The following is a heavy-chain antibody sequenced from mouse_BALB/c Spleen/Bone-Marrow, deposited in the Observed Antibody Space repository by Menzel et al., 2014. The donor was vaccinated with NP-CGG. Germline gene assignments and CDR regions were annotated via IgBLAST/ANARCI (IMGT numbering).Heavy chain of an antibody. CDR3: ARFPMDY. CDR2: IRNKAYGYTT. V-gene: IGHV7-3*02. CDR1: GFTFTDYY. Sequence: EVKLVESGGGLVQPGGSLRLSCTTSGFTFTDYYMSWVRQPPGKALEWLAFIRNKAYGYTTEYSASVRGRFTISRDNSQSILYHQMNTLRAEDSATYYCARFPMDYWGQGTSVTVSS. J-gene: IGHJ4*01.